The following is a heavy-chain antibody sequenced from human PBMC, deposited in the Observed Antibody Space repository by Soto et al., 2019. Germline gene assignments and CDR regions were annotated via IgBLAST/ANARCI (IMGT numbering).Heavy chain of an antibody. J-gene: IGHJ3*02. CDR2: INPSGGST. CDR3: AREGGVPDYHDSSGYYYDPDAFDI. CDR1: GYTFTSYY. Sequence: ASVKVSCKASGYTFTSYYMHWVRQAPGQGLEWMGIINPSGGSTSYAQKFQGRVTMTRDTSTSTVYMELSSLRSEDTAVYYCAREGGVPDYHDSSGYYYDPDAFDIWGQ. D-gene: IGHD3-22*01. V-gene: IGHV1-46*03.